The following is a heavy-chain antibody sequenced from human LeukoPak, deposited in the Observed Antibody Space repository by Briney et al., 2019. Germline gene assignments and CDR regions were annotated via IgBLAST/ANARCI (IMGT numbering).Heavy chain of an antibody. Sequence: GASVKVSCKASGYTFTSYGISWVRQAPGQGLEWMGWISAYNGNTNYAQKLQGRVTMTTDTSTSTAYMELRSLRSDGTAVYYCARDEQYSGSYLYYFDYWGQGTLVTVSS. CDR1: GYTFTSYG. CDR2: ISAYNGNT. V-gene: IGHV1-18*01. J-gene: IGHJ4*02. CDR3: ARDEQYSGSYLYYFDY. D-gene: IGHD1-26*01.